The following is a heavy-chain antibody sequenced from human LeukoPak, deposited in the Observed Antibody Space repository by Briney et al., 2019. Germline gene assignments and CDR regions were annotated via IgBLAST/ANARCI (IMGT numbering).Heavy chain of an antibody. D-gene: IGHD3-10*01. CDR1: GFTFDDYA. CDR2: ISWNSGSI. CDR3: AKDMESSSGYFDY. V-gene: IGHV3-9*01. Sequence: GRSLRLSCAASGFTFDDYAMNWVRQAPGKGLEWVSGISWNSGSIGYADSVKGRFTISRDNAKNSLYLQMNSLRAEDTALYYCAKDMESSSGYFDYWGQGTLVTVSS. J-gene: IGHJ4*02.